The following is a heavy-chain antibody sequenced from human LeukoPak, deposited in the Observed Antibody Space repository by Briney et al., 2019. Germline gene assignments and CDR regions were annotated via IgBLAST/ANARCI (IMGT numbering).Heavy chain of an antibody. CDR1: GLTFSDYY. CDR2: ISSSGTSI. J-gene: IGHJ5*02. D-gene: IGHD3-10*01. Sequence: GGSLRLSCAASGLTFSDYYMSWIRQAPGKGLEWLSYISSSGTSIYYADSVKGRFTISRDNAKNSLYLQMNSLRVEDTAVYYCARDHAYYASGGPWGAWGQGTLVTVSS. V-gene: IGHV3-11*04. CDR3: ARDHAYYASGGPWGA.